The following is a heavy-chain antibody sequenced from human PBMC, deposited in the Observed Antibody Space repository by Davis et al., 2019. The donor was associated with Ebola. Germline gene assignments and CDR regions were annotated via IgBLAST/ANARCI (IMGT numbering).Heavy chain of an antibody. CDR2: ISSSSSTI. V-gene: IGHV3-48*04. CDR1: GFTFSSYS. Sequence: AGSLTLSCAASGFTFSSYSMTCVRQAPGKGLYWVSYISSSSSTIYYADSVKGRFTISRDNAKNSLYLQMNSLRAEDTAVYYCARDEGCSSSLYYYGMDVWGQGTTVTVSS. J-gene: IGHJ6*02. D-gene: IGHD6-6*01. CDR3: ARDEGCSSSLYYYGMDV.